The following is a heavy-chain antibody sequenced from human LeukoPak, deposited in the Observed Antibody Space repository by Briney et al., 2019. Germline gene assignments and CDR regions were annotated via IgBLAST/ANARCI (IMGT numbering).Heavy chain of an antibody. D-gene: IGHD3-22*01. CDR2: IIPIFGTA. Sequence: ASVKVSCKASGGTFSSYAISWVRQAPGQGLEWMGGIIPIFGTANYAQKFQGRVTTTADESTSTAYMELSSLRSEDTAVYYCATTTYYYDSSGYDYYGMDVWGQGTTVTVSS. V-gene: IGHV1-69*13. CDR1: GGTFSSYA. CDR3: ATTTYYYDSSGYDYYGMDV. J-gene: IGHJ6*02.